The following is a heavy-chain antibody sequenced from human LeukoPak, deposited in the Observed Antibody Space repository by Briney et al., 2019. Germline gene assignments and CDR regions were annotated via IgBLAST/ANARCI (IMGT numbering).Heavy chain of an antibody. CDR1: GFTFSGYW. Sequence: GGSLRLSCAASGFTFSGYWMSWVRQAPGKGLEWVANIKQDGSEKNYVDSVKGRFTMSRDNAEKSLYLQMSSLRAEDTAVYYCARERANDKWEDYFHYMDVWGKGTTVTVSS. J-gene: IGHJ6*03. V-gene: IGHV3-7*01. CDR2: IKQDGSEK. CDR3: ARERANDKWEDYFHYMDV. D-gene: IGHD1-26*01.